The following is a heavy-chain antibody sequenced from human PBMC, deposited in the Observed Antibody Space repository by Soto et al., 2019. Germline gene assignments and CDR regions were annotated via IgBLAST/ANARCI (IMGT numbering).Heavy chain of an antibody. CDR2: IHYSGST. CDR1: GGSVSSGGYY. V-gene: IGHV4-61*08. D-gene: IGHD5-18*01. CDR3: ARAKGNSYVYS. J-gene: IGHJ4*02. Sequence: QVQLQESGPGLVKPSETLSLTCTVSGGSVSSGGYYWSWIRQPPGKGLEWIGFIHYSGSTNYNPSLKSRVTISVDTSKNHFSLKLSSVTAADTAVYYCARAKGNSYVYSWGQGTLVTVSS.